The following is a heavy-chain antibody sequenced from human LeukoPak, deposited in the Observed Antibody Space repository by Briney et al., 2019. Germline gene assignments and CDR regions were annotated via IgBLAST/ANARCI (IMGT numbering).Heavy chain of an antibody. CDR1: GGSISSYY. V-gene: IGHV4-59*12. CDR2: IFYSGST. D-gene: IGHD5-18*01. CDR3: ATRYKEVDTAMVDY. Sequence: SSETLSLTCTVSGGSISSYYWSWIRQPPGKGLEWIGYIFYSGSTNCNPSLKSRVTISVDTSKNQFSLKLSSVTAADTAVYYCATRYKEVDTAMVDYWGQGTLVTVSS. J-gene: IGHJ4*02.